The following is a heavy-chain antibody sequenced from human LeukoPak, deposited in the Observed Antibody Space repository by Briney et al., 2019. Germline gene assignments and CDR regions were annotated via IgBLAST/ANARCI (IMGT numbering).Heavy chain of an antibody. Sequence: SETLSLTCTVSGGSISSSSYYWGWIRQPPGKGLEWIGSIYYSGGTYYNPSLKSRVTISVDTSKNQFSLKLSSVTAADTAVYYCAGILAYCGGDCYTLDYWGQGTLVTVSS. CDR2: IYYSGGT. CDR3: AGILAYCGGDCYTLDY. CDR1: GGSISSSSYY. J-gene: IGHJ4*02. D-gene: IGHD2-21*02. V-gene: IGHV4-39*01.